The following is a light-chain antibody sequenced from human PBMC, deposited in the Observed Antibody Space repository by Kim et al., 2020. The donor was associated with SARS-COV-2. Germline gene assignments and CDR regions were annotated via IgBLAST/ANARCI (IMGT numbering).Light chain of an antibody. CDR3: QQYGSSPST. Sequence: SPGERATLSCGASQRVSSSYLAWYQQKPGLAPRLLIYDASSRATGIPDRFSGSGSGTDFTLTISRLEPEDFAVYYCQQYGSSPSTFGPGTKVDIK. J-gene: IGKJ3*01. CDR2: DAS. V-gene: IGKV3D-20*01. CDR1: QRVSSSY.